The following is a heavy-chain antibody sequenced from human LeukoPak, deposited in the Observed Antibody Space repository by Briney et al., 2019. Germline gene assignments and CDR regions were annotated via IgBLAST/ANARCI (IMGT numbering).Heavy chain of an antibody. CDR2: SYYSGNT. D-gene: IGHD3-16*02. V-gene: IGHV4-30-4*01. J-gene: IGHJ5*02. Sequence: SETLSLTCTVSGGSRISDGNNWSWIRQHPGKGLEWIGYSYYSGNTYYNPSLKSRVTISMDTSKNQFSLKLNSMTAADTAVYYCATAPYEYIWGTYRTNWFDPWGQGTLVTVSS. CDR3: ATAPYEYIWGTYRTNWFDP. CDR1: GGSRISDGNN.